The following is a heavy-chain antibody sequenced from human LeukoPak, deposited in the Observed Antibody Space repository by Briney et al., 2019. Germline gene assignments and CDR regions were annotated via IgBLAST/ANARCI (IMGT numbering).Heavy chain of an antibody. CDR3: ARDPKLLWFGELIGWFDP. J-gene: IGHJ5*02. D-gene: IGHD3-10*01. CDR2: TYYRSKWYN. V-gene: IGHV6-1*01. Sequence: SQTLSLTCAISGDSVSSNSAAWNWIRQSPSRGLEWLGRTYYRSKWYNDYAVYVKSRITINPDTSKNQFSLQLNSVTPEDTAVYYCARDPKLLWFGELIGWFDPWGQGTLVTVSS. CDR1: GDSVSSNSAA.